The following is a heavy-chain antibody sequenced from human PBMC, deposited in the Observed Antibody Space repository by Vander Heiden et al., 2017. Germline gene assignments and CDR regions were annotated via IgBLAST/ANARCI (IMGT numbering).Heavy chain of an antibody. V-gene: IGHV5-51*01. CDR2: IYPGDSDT. Sequence: EVQLVQSGAEVNKPGESLKISCKGSGYSFTSYWIGWVRQMPGKGLEWMGIIYPGDSDTRYSPSFQGQVTISADKSISTAYLQWSSLKASDTAMYYCARHYDSSGYYFSDWYFDLWGRGTLVTVSS. CDR3: ARHYDSSGYYFSDWYFDL. CDR1: GYSFTSYW. J-gene: IGHJ2*01. D-gene: IGHD3-22*01.